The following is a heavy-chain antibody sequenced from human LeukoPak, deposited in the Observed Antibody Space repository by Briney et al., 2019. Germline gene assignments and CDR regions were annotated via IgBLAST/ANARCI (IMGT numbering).Heavy chain of an antibody. CDR1: GFTFSPYT. D-gene: IGHD1-1*01. CDR2: ISSSSTYK. CDR3: AKDRDQLWYFDL. V-gene: IGHV3-21*04. Sequence: GGSLRLSCAASGFTFSPYTMNWVRQAPGKGLEWVSSISSSSTYKYYADSVKGRFTISRDNAKNSLYLQMNSLRAEDTALYYCAKDRDQLWYFDLWGRGTLVTVSS. J-gene: IGHJ2*01.